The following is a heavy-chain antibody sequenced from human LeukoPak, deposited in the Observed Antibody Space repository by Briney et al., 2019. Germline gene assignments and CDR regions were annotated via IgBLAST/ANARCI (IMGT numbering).Heavy chain of an antibody. Sequence: YPGGSLRLSCAASGFTFSNYGMHWVRQAPGKGLEWVAVIWYDGSNKYYADSVKGRFTISRDSSKNTLYLQMNSLRAEDTAVYYCARHSYSRYYYGMDVWGQGTTVTVSS. CDR3: ARHSYSRYYYGMDV. CDR2: IWYDGSNK. J-gene: IGHJ6*02. D-gene: IGHD2-15*01. V-gene: IGHV3-33*01. CDR1: GFTFSNYG.